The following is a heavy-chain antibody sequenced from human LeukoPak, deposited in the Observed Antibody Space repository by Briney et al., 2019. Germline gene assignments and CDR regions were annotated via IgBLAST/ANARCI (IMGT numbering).Heavy chain of an antibody. CDR3: ARGLQLDAFDI. J-gene: IGHJ3*02. Sequence: GGSLRLSCAASGFTFSSYSMNRVRQAPGKGLEWVSSISSSSSYIYYADSVKGRFTISRDNAKNSLYLQMNSLRAEDTAVYYCARGLQLDAFDIWGQGTMVTVSS. CDR2: ISSSSSYI. V-gene: IGHV3-21*01. CDR1: GFTFSSYS. D-gene: IGHD5-18*01.